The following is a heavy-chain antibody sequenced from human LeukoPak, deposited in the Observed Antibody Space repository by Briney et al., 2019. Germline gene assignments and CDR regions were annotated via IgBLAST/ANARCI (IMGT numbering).Heavy chain of an antibody. Sequence: GASVKVSCKASGYTFTGYYMHWVRQAPGQGLEWMGRINPNSGGTNYAQKFQGRVTMTRDTSISTAYMELSRLRSDDTAVYYCARGDSSGSQDAFDIWGQGTMVTVSP. CDR2: INPNSGGT. D-gene: IGHD3-22*01. V-gene: IGHV1-2*06. CDR3: ARGDSSGSQDAFDI. J-gene: IGHJ3*02. CDR1: GYTFTGYY.